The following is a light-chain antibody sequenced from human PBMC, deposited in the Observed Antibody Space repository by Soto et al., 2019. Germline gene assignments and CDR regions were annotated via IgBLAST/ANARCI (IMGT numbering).Light chain of an antibody. CDR1: QSVSNNF. V-gene: IGKV3-20*01. CDR2: GAS. CDR3: QQYGSSPFT. J-gene: IGKJ3*01. Sequence: EIVLTQSPGTLSLSPGERATLSCRASQSVSNNFLAWYQQKPGQTPWLLIYGASSRATGIPDRFSGGGSGTDFTLTISRLEPEDFAVYYCQQYGSSPFTFGPGTKVDIK.